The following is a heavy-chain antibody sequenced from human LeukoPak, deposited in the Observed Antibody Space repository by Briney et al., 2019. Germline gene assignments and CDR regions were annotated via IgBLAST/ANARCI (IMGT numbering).Heavy chain of an antibody. J-gene: IGHJ4*02. D-gene: IGHD1-26*01. CDR2: INPIGGST. V-gene: IGHV1-46*01. CDR1: GYTFTSLY. CDR3: ARLPVGAIYFDDY. Sequence: ASVKVSCTTSGYTFTSLYMHWVRQAPGQGLEWMGIINPIGGSTSYAQKFQGRVTMTRDMSTSTVYMELSSLRSEDTAVYYCARLPVGAIYFDDYWGQGTLVTVSS.